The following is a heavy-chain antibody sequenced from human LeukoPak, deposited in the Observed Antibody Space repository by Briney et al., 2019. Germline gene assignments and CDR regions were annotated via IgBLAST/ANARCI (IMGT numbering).Heavy chain of an antibody. CDR2: INHSGST. CDR3: ARVLNTDVWSFDY. V-gene: IGHV4-34*01. D-gene: IGHD4-17*01. Sequence: PSETLSLTCAVYGGSFSGYYWSWIRQPPGKGLEWIGEINHSGSTNYNPSLKSRVTISVDTSKNQFSLRLTSVTAADTAVYYCARVLNTDVWSFDYWGQGTLVTVSS. CDR1: GGSFSGYY. J-gene: IGHJ4*02.